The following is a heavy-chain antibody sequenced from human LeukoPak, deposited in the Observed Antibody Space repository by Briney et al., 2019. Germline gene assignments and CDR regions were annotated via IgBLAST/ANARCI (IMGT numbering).Heavy chain of an antibody. D-gene: IGHD6-13*01. CDR1: GGSFSGYY. J-gene: IGHJ5*02. Sequence: PGGSLRLSCAVYGGSFSGYYWSWIRQPPGKGLEWIGEINHSGSTNYNPSLKSRVTISVDTSKNQFSLKLSSVTAADTAVYYCARIRLYSSSWYVANWFDPWGQGTLVTVSS. V-gene: IGHV4-34*01. CDR3: ARIRLYSSSWYVANWFDP. CDR2: INHSGST.